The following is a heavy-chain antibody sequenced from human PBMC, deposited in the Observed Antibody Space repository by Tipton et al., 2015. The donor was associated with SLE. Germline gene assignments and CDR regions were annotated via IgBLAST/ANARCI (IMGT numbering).Heavy chain of an antibody. V-gene: IGHV4-59*01. Sequence: TLSLTCTVSGGSISSYYWSWIRQPPGKGLEWIGYIYTSGSTNYNPSLKSRVTISVDTSKNQFSLKLSSVTAADTAVYYCARVRSGWCDYWGQGTLVTVSS. CDR1: GGSISSYY. CDR3: ARVRSGWCDY. CDR2: IYTSGST. D-gene: IGHD6-19*01. J-gene: IGHJ4*02.